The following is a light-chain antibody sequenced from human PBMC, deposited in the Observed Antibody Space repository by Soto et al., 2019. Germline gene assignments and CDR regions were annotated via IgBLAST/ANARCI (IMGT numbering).Light chain of an antibody. Sequence: QSALTQPASVSGSPGQSITISCTGTSSDVGAYNYVSWYQQHPGKAPKLMIYEVSNRPSGVSNRFSGSKSANTASLTISGLQAEDEADYYCSSYTSSSTWLFGGGTKVTVL. J-gene: IGLJ3*02. CDR2: EVS. V-gene: IGLV2-14*03. CDR3: SSYTSSSTWL. CDR1: SSDVGAYNY.